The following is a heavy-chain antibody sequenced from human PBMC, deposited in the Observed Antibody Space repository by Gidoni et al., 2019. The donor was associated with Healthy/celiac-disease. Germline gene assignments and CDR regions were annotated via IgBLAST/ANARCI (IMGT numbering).Heavy chain of an antibody. Sequence: EVQLLESGGGLVQPGGSLRLSCAASGFTFSSYAMRWVRQAPGKGLEWVSAISGSGGSTYYADSVKGRFTISRDNSKNTLYLQMNSLRAEDTAVYYCAKTDFIVLMVYATFDYWGQGTLVTVSS. D-gene: IGHD2-8*01. CDR1: GFTFSSYA. V-gene: IGHV3-23*01. CDR3: AKTDFIVLMVYATFDY. CDR2: ISGSGGST. J-gene: IGHJ4*02.